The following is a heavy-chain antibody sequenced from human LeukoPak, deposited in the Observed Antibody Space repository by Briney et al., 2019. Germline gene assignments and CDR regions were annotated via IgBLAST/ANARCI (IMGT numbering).Heavy chain of an antibody. Sequence: ASVKVSCKASGYTITGYYMHWVRQARGQGLEWIGWINPNSGGTNYAQKFQGRVTMTRDTSISTAYMELSRLRSDDTALYYCARFFWSGYYFDYWGQGTLVTVSS. D-gene: IGHD3-3*01. J-gene: IGHJ4*02. V-gene: IGHV1-2*02. CDR2: INPNSGGT. CDR1: GYTITGYY. CDR3: ARFFWSGYYFDY.